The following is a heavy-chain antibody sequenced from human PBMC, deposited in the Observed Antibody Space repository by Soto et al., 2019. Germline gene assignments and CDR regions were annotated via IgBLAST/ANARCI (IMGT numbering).Heavy chain of an antibody. CDR1: CGAVGSGESC. CDR3: ARDVAHGYTENV. J-gene: IGHJ3*01. CDR2: LYDSGIT. Sequence: HVQLQEWGPGLVKPSQSLSLACTVCCGAVGSGESCYGWIRQPPGTGLEWSGYLYDSGITNYTPALKGRVTMSLDRSDNQVSLNLSSVTAADTAVYFCARDVAHGYTENVWGQGTMGTVSS. V-gene: IGHV4-30-4*01. D-gene: IGHD5-18*01.